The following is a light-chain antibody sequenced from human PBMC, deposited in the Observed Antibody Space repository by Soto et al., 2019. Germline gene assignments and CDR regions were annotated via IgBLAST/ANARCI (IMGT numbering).Light chain of an antibody. CDR2: AAS. J-gene: IGKJ3*01. Sequence: LLLTQSPSTLSLSPGEGVTLSCRASQSVTVNSLAWYQQKPGQAPRLLIYAASTRAAAVPDRFTGSGSGTDFALTISRLEPEDFGVYYCQQYGDSPLTSGPGTKVDIK. V-gene: IGKV3-20*01. CDR1: QSVTVNS. CDR3: QQYGDSPLT.